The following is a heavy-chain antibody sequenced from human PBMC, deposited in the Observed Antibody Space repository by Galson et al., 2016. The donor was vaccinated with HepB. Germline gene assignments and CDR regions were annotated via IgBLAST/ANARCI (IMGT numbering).Heavy chain of an antibody. V-gene: IGHV3-30*04. CDR3: ARDLTESATWTFEV. CDR1: GYSFSTYA. Sequence: SLRLSCAGSGYSFSTYAMHWVRQSPGKGLEWVASISHHGRSGYHAELVKGRINIPRDNSKNTLFVQVTRLRVDDTAVYFCARDLTESATWTFEVWGQGALVTVTS. CDR2: ISHHGRSG. J-gene: IGHJ4*02. D-gene: IGHD3-9*01.